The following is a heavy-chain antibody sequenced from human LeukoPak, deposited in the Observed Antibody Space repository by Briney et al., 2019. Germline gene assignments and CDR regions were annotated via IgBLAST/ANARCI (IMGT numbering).Heavy chain of an antibody. J-gene: IGHJ4*02. V-gene: IGHV3-30*03. CDR3: ARTTTFAPHFDY. D-gene: IGHD1-1*01. CDR2: ISYDGSNK. Sequence: PGRSLRLSCAASGFTFSSYGMHWVRQAPGKGLEWVAVISYDGSNKYYADSVKGRFTISRDNSKNTLYLQMNSLRAEDTAVYYCARTTTFAPHFDYWGQGTLVTVSS. CDR1: GFTFSSYG.